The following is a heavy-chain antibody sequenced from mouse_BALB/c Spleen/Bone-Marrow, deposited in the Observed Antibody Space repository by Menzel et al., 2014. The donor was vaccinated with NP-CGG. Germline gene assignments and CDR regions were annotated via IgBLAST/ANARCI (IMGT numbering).Heavy chain of an antibody. CDR1: GFTLSSYA. Sequence: EVQLVESGGGLVKPGGSLKLSCAASGFTLSSYAMSWVRQSPEKRLEWVAEISSGGSYTYYPDTVTGRFTISRDNAKNTLYLEMSSLRSEDTAMYYCARDHYGYYTMDYWGQGTSVTVSS. J-gene: IGHJ4*01. V-gene: IGHV5-9-4*01. D-gene: IGHD1-2*01. CDR2: ISSGGSYT. CDR3: ARDHYGYYTMDY.